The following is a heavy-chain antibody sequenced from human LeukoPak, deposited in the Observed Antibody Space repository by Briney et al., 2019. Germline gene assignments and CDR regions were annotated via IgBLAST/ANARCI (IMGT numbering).Heavy chain of an antibody. V-gene: IGHV3-9*01. CDR2: ISWNSGSI. D-gene: IGHD2-15*01. Sequence: GRSLRLSCAASGFTFDDYAMHWVRQAPGKGLEWVSGISWNSGSIGYADSVKGRFTISRDNSRNTLDLQMNSLRADDTAVYYCAKNVPGRAIDDWGQGTLVTVST. J-gene: IGHJ4*02. CDR3: AKNVPGRAIDD. CDR1: GFTFDDYA.